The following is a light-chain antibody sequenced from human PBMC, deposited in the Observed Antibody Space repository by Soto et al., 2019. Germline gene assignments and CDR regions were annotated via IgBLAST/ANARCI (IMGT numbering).Light chain of an antibody. CDR3: QQYNNWPPLT. J-gene: IGKJ4*01. CDR1: QSVSSN. V-gene: IGKV3-15*01. Sequence: EIVMTQSPATLSVSPGERATLSCRASQSVSSNLAWYQQKPGQAPRLLIYGASTRPTGIPARFSGSRSGTEFTLTISSLQSEDFVVYCCQQYNNWPPLTFGGGTKVEIK. CDR2: GAS.